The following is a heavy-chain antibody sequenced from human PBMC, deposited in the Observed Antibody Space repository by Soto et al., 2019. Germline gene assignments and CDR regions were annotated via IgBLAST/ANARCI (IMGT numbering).Heavy chain of an antibody. CDR3: AHLWFGERLWFDP. CDR1: GFSLSTSRVG. D-gene: IGHD3-10*01. Sequence: QITLKESGPTLVKPTQTLTLTCTFSGFSLSTSRVGVGWIRQSPGKALEWLALIYWDNDKRYSPSLKSRLTRINNTTKDQVVLTMTNMDPLDTGTYYCAHLWFGERLWFDPWGQGTLVTVSS. CDR2: IYWDNDK. V-gene: IGHV2-5*02. J-gene: IGHJ5*01.